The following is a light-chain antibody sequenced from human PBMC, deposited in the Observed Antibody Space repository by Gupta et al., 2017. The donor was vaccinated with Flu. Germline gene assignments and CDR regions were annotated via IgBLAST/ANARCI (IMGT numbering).Light chain of an antibody. V-gene: IGLV4-69*01. CDR3: QTWDSGTYVV. CDR2: VNSDGSY. CDR1: SGYGTYG. Sequence: QLVLPHSPSASASLGASDSLTCTLSSGYGTYGTAWNHQQPGYGPWYILKVNSDGSYSKGAGIPDRFSGSSSGAERYLSISSLQAEDEADYYCQTWDSGTYVVFGGGTKLTVL. J-gene: IGLJ2*01.